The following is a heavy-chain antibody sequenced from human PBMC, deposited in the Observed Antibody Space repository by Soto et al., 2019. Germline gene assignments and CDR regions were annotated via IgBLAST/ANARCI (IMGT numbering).Heavy chain of an antibody. Sequence: PGGSLRLSCASPGFTFSNAWMSWVRQAPGKGLEWVGRIKSKTDGGTTDYAAPVKGRFTISRDDSKNTLHLQMNSLKTEDTAVYYCTTEYLWFGELPEAFNWFDPWGQGT. V-gene: IGHV3-15*01. CDR3: TTEYLWFGELPEAFNWFDP. J-gene: IGHJ5*02. CDR1: GFTFSNAW. D-gene: IGHD3-10*01. CDR2: IKSKTDGGTT.